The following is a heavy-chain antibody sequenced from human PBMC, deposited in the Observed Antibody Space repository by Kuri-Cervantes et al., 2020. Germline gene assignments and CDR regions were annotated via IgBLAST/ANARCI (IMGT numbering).Heavy chain of an antibody. CDR3: ARLKFHGAAGFYYFDY. V-gene: IGHV1-69*02. D-gene: IGHD6-13*01. CDR1: GGTFSSYT. J-gene: IGHJ4*02. Sequence: SVKVSCKASGGTFSSYTISWVRQAPGQGLEWMGRIIPILGIANYAQKFQGRVTITADKSTSTAYMELSSLRSEDTAVYYCARLKFHGAAGFYYFDYWGQGILVTVSS. CDR2: IIPILGIA.